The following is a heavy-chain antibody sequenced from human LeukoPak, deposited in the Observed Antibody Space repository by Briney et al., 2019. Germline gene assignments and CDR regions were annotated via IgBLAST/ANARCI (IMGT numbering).Heavy chain of an antibody. CDR3: AIDSPGSGFDY. J-gene: IGHJ4*02. D-gene: IGHD3-10*01. Sequence: PGGSLRLSCAASGFTVSTNYMTWVRQAPGKGLEWVSVIYSGGSTYYADSVKGRFTISRDNSKNTLYLQMNNLRAEDTAVYYCAIDSPGSGFDYWGQGTLVTVSS. CDR2: IYSGGST. V-gene: IGHV3-66*01. CDR1: GFTVSTNY.